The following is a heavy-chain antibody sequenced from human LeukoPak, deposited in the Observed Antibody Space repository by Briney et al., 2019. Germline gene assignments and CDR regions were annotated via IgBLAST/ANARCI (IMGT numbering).Heavy chain of an antibody. V-gene: IGHV3-23*01. D-gene: IGHD6-13*01. CDR3: ARGTYASSWFLDY. CDR2: ISGSGGST. J-gene: IGHJ4*02. CDR1: GFTFSSYA. Sequence: PGGSLRLSCATSGFTFSSYAMSWVRQAPGKGLEWVSSISGSGGSTSYADSVKGRFTISRDNAKDSLYLQMNSLRAEDTAVYYCARGTYASSWFLDYWGRGTLVTVSS.